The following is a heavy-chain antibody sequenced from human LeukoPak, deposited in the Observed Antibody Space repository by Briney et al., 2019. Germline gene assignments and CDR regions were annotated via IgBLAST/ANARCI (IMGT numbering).Heavy chain of an antibody. CDR3: AREEHYDFWSGYYYYYGMDV. V-gene: IGHV3-7*01. J-gene: IGHJ6*02. CDR2: IKQDGSKK. D-gene: IGHD3-3*01. CDR1: GFTFSSYW. Sequence: PGGSLRLSCAASGFTFSSYWMSWVRQAPGKGLEWVADIKQDGSKKYYADSVKGRFTISRDNAKNSLYLQMNSLRAEDTAVYYCAREEHYDFWSGYYYYYGMDVWGQGTTVTVSS.